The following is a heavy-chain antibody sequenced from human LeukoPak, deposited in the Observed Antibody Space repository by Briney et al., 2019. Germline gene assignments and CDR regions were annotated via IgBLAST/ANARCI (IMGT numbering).Heavy chain of an antibody. CDR3: ARDAGYCSGGSCYPGQFDY. CDR1: GFTFSSYW. D-gene: IGHD2-15*01. CDR2: IWYDGSNK. Sequence: GGSLRLSCAASGFTFSSYWVTWVRQAPGKGLEWVAVIWYDGSNKYYADSVKGRFTISRDNSKNTLYLQMNSLRAEDTAVYYCARDAGYCSGGSCYPGQFDYWGQGTLVTVSS. J-gene: IGHJ4*02. V-gene: IGHV3-33*08.